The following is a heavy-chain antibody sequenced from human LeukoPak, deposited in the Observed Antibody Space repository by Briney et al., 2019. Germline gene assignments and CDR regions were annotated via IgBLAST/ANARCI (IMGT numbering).Heavy chain of an antibody. CDR3: ARRYFDY. CDR2: IDQDGSEK. V-gene: IGHV3-7*03. J-gene: IGHJ4*02. CDR1: GFTFSSYA. Sequence: GGSLRLSCAASGFTFSSYAMSWVRQAPGKGLEWVANIDQDGSEKIYVDSVKGRFIISRDNAKNSLYLQMNSLRAEDTAVYYCARRYFDYWGQGTLVTVSS.